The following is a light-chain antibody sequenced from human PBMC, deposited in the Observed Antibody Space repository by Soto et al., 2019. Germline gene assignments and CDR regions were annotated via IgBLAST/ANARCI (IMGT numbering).Light chain of an antibody. CDR2: GAS. CDR3: HQRHKWLT. CDR1: QSFRNNY. J-gene: IGKJ4*01. Sequence: EIVLTQSPGTLSLYPGERATLSCRTSQSFRNNYLVWYQQKPGQPPRLLIYGASTRATGILDRFSASGSGTDFTLTISSLEPEDSAVYYCHQRHKWLTFGGGTKVDIK. V-gene: IGKV3D-20*02.